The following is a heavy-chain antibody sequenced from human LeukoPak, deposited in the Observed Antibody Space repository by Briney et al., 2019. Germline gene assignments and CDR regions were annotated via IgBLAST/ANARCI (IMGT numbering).Heavy chain of an antibody. Sequence: GGSLRLSCAAAGFTFSSYWMSWVRQAPGKGGEWVANIKQDGREKYYVDSVKGRFTISRDNAKNSLYLQMNSLRAEDTAVYYCASDQFPVDSSGRWGQGTLVTVSS. D-gene: IGHD3-22*01. J-gene: IGHJ4*02. CDR3: ASDQFPVDSSGR. CDR2: IKQDGREK. V-gene: IGHV3-7*01. CDR1: GFTFSSYW.